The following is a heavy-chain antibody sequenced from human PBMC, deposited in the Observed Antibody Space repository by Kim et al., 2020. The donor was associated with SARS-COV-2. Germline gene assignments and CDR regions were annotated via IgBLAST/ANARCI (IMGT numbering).Heavy chain of an antibody. Sequence: GGSLRLSCAASGFTFDDYAMHWVRQAPGKGLEWVSGISWNSGSIGYADSVKGRFTISRDNAKNSLYLQMNSLRAEDTALYYCAKDMGTGSWPSDYYYYGMDVWGQGTTVTVSS. CDR1: GFTFDDYA. CDR2: ISWNSGSI. CDR3: AKDMGTGSWPSDYYYYGMDV. V-gene: IGHV3-9*01. D-gene: IGHD6-13*01. J-gene: IGHJ6*02.